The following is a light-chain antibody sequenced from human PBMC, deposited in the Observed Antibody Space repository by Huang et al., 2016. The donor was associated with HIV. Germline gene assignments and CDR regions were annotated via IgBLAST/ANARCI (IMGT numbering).Light chain of an antibody. CDR3: QQYNNWPIT. J-gene: IGKJ5*01. CDR2: GAS. CDR1: QSVSNT. Sequence: EIVMTQSPATLSVSPGERATLSCRASQSVSNTFAWYQQRPGQSPRLLIYGASTRATGIPARFSGSGSGTEFTLTISSLQSEDVAVYYCQQYNNWPITFGQGTRLEI. V-gene: IGKV3-15*01.